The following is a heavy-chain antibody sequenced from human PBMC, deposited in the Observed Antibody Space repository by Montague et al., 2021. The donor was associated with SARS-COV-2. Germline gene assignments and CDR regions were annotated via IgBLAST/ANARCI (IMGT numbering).Heavy chain of an antibody. CDR2: IYYSGST. Sequence: SETLSLTCAVSGGSISSGGYYWGWIRQPPGKGLEWIGNIYYSGSTYYNPSLKSRVTISVDRSKNQFSLKLSSVTAADTAVYYCARQARHRQSAVDVYFDYWGQGTLVTVSS. CDR3: ARQARHRQSAVDVYFDY. D-gene: IGHD2-21*01. V-gene: IGHV4-39*01. CDR1: GGSISSGGYY. J-gene: IGHJ4*02.